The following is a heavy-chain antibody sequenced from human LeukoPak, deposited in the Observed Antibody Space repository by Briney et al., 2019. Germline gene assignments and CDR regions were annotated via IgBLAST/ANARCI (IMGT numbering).Heavy chain of an antibody. D-gene: IGHD3-22*01. CDR2: ISWNSGSI. Sequence: GGSLRLSCAASGFTFSNYWMHWVRQAPGKGLEWVSGISWNSGSIGYADSVKGRFTISRDNAKNSLYLQMNSLRAEDTALYYCAKDISPPTKITMILFDAFDIWGQGTMVTVSS. V-gene: IGHV3-9*01. CDR3: AKDISPPTKITMILFDAFDI. CDR1: GFTFSNYW. J-gene: IGHJ3*02.